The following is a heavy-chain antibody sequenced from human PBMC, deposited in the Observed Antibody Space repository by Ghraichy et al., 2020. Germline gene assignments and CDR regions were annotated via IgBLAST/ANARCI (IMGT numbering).Heavy chain of an antibody. Sequence: GGSLRLSCAASGFTFSSYAMSWVRQAPGKGLEWVSAISGSGGSTYYADSVKGRFTISRDNSKNTLYLQMNSLRAEDTAVYYCAKGGGFGSAYGMDVWGQGTTVTVSS. CDR2: ISGSGGST. CDR3: AKGGGFGSAYGMDV. J-gene: IGHJ6*02. CDR1: GFTFSSYA. D-gene: IGHD3-10*01. V-gene: IGHV3-23*01.